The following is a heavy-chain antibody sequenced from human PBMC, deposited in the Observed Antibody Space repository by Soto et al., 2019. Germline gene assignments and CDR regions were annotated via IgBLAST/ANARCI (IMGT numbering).Heavy chain of an antibody. CDR2: ISAYNGNT. Sequence: ASAKVSCKTSGYTIISYGISWVRQAPGQGLVWMGWISAYNGNTNYAQKPQGRVTMTTDTSTSTAYMELRSLRSDDTAVYYCARDRGHTLRFFKWLPEQFAFDIWGQGTMVTVSS. D-gene: IGHD3-3*01. CDR1: GYTIISYG. CDR3: ARDRGHTLRFFKWLPEQFAFDI. J-gene: IGHJ3*02. V-gene: IGHV1-18*04.